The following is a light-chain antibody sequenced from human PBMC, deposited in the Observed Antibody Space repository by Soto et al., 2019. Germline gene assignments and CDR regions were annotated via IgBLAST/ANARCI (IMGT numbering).Light chain of an antibody. V-gene: IGKV1-39*01. J-gene: IGKJ1*01. Sequence: DIQMTQSPSSLSASVEDRVIITCRASQSISNHLNWYQQKPGKAPKLLIFAASSLQSGVPSRFSGSRSRPDFTLTISSLQPEDFATYYCQQGYSSPPTFGQGTKVDIK. CDR3: QQGYSSPPT. CDR2: AAS. CDR1: QSISNH.